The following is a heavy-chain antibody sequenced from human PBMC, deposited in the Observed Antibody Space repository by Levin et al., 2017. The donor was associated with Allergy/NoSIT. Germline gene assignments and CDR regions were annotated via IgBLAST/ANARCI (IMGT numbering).Heavy chain of an antibody. V-gene: IGHV4-39*01. Sequence: ASETLSLTCSVSGGSISSSTSYGGWIRQAPGKGLEWIGIIYYAGDTFYSPSLKSRITMSVDTSKNQFSLKVTSVTAADTAVYYCARLLRELTGAFDYWGQGILVTVSS. CDR1: GGSISSSTSY. D-gene: IGHD7-27*01. CDR2: IYYAGDT. J-gene: IGHJ4*02. CDR3: ARLLRELTGAFDY.